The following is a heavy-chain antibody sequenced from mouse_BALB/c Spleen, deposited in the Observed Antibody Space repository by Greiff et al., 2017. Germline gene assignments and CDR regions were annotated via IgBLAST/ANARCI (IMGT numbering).Heavy chain of an antibody. CDR1: GYTFTDYN. V-gene: IGHV1-18*01. Sequence: EVQLQQSGPELVKPGASVKIPCKASGYTFTDYNMDWVKQSHGKSLEWIGDINPNNGGTIYNQKFKGKATLTVDKSSSTAYMELRSLTSEDTAVYYCARRATTMITTGAWFAYWGQGTLVTVSA. J-gene: IGHJ3*01. CDR2: INPNNGGT. D-gene: IGHD2-4*01. CDR3: ARRATTMITTGAWFAY.